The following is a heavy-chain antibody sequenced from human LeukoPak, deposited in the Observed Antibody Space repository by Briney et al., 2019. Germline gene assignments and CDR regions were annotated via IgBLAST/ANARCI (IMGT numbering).Heavy chain of an antibody. Sequence: PGGSLRLSCAASGFIFSTYGMSWVRQAPGKGLEWVSIVSGGGVNTYYVDSVKGRFTISRDNSKNTLYLQMNSLRVEDTVVYYCAKGHTDYGTGFDLWGQGTLVRVSS. CDR3: AKGHTDYGTGFDL. J-gene: IGHJ4*02. CDR1: GFIFSTYG. D-gene: IGHD4-17*01. CDR2: VSGGGVNT. V-gene: IGHV3-23*01.